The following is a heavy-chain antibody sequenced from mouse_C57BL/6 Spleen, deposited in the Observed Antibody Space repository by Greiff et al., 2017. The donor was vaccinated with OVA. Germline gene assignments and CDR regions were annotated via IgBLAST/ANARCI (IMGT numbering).Heavy chain of an antibody. D-gene: IGHD1-1*01. CDR3: ARITTVDYAMDY. J-gene: IGHJ4*01. V-gene: IGHV2-6*01. Sequence: QVQLMESGPGLVAPSQSLSITCTVSGFSFTSYGVDWVRQSPGKGLEWLGVIWGVGSTNYNSARKSRLSISKDNYKSQVFLKMNSLQTDDTAMYYCARITTVDYAMDYWGQGTSGTVSS. CDR2: IWGVGST. CDR1: GFSFTSYG.